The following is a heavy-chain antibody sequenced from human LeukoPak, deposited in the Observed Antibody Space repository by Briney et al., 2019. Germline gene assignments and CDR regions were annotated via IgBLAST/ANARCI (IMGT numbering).Heavy chain of an antibody. J-gene: IGHJ5*02. CDR2: MNPNSGNT. Sequence: ASVKVSCKASGYTFTSYDINWVRQATGQGLEWMGWMNPNSGNTGYAQKFQGRVTMTRNASISTAYMELSSLRSEDTAVYYCATNLEVYSSSSWFDPWGQGTLVTVSS. D-gene: IGHD6-6*01. V-gene: IGHV1-8*01. CDR3: ATNLEVYSSSSWFDP. CDR1: GYTFTSYD.